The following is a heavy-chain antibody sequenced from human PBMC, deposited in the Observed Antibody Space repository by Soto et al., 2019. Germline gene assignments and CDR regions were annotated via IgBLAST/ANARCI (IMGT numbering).Heavy chain of an antibody. Sequence: EVQLVESGGGLVQTGGSLRLSCAVSGFRFRDYWMSWVRQAPGKGLEWVANIKQDESDKYYVDSVKGRFTISRDNAKNALYLQMNSLRVEDTAVYYCAAYCYTMTCTHFHGYSWCQVTQVTVSS. CDR2: IKQDESDK. V-gene: IGHV3-7*03. D-gene: IGHD3-16*02. CDR3: AAYCYTMTCTHFHGYS. J-gene: IGHJ5*02. CDR1: GFRFRDYW.